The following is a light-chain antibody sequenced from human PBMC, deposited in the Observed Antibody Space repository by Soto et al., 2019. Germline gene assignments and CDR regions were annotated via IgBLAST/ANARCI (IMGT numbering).Light chain of an antibody. V-gene: IGKV3-15*01. CDR3: QQYINWPRT. CDR2: VAS. Sequence: EIVMTQSPATLSVSPGETATLSCRASQSVSSNLAWYQQKPGQAPRLLIYVASTRATGIPARFTGSGSGTEFPLTLSSLQSEDFAVYYCQQYINWPRTFGQGTKLEIK. CDR1: QSVSSN. J-gene: IGKJ2*01.